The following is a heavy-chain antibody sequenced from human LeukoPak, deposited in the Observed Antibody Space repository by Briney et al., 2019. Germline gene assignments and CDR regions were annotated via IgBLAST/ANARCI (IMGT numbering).Heavy chain of an antibody. D-gene: IGHD3-22*01. Sequence: GGSLRLSCAASGFIFSSYGMHWVRQAPGKGLEWVAVISYDGSNKYYADSVKGRFTISRDNSKNTLYLQMNSLRAEDTAVYYCAKDEGDYYYDSSGSWFFDYWGQGTLVTVSS. CDR2: ISYDGSNK. CDR3: AKDEGDYYYDSSGSWFFDY. J-gene: IGHJ4*02. V-gene: IGHV3-30*18. CDR1: GFIFSSYG.